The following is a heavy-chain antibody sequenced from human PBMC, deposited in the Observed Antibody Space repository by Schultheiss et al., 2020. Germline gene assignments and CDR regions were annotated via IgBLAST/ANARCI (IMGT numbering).Heavy chain of an antibody. CDR2: IYYSGST. V-gene: IGHV4-30-4*01. D-gene: IGHD6-13*01. CDR3: ARAAWQQPAEYYYYMDV. Sequence: SATLSLTCTVSGGSISSGDYYWSWIRQPPGKGLEWIGYIYYSGSTYYNPSLKSRVTISVDTSKNQFSLKLSSVTAADTAVYYCARAAWQQPAEYYYYMDVWGKGTTVTVSS. J-gene: IGHJ6*03. CDR1: GGSISSGDYY.